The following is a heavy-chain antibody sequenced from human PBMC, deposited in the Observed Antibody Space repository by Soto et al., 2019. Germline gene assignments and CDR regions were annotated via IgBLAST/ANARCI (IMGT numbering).Heavy chain of an antibody. CDR2: IWYDGSKK. D-gene: IGHD3-22*01. J-gene: IGHJ4*02. CDR1: GFTFSTYG. CDR3: ARGSYYDSSGYYRGPFDD. V-gene: IGHV3-33*01. Sequence: GGSLRLSCAASGFTFSTYGMHWVRQAPDKGLEWVAVIWYDGSKKFCADSVKDRFIISRDSSKNTLYLQMNSLRAEDTAVYYCARGSYYDSSGYYRGPFDDWGQGTLVTVSS.